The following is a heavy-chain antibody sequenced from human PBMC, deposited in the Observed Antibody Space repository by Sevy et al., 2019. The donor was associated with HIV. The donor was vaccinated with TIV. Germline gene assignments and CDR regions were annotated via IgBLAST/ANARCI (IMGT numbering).Heavy chain of an antibody. D-gene: IGHD3-16*01. CDR2: IWFDGSNT. J-gene: IGHJ4*02. V-gene: IGHV3-33*01. CDR3: ARDLEFYDYGAYGPSFMPDY. CDR1: GFTFSSYG. Sequence: GESLKISCAASGFTFSSYGMHWVRQAPGKGLEWVAVIWFDGSNTYYADSVKGRFTISRDIAENTLHLRMNSLRAEDTAVYYCARDLEFYDYGAYGPSFMPDYWGQGTLVTVSS.